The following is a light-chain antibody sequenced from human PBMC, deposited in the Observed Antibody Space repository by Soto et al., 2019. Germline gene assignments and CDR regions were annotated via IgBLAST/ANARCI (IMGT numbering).Light chain of an antibody. V-gene: IGKV3-20*01. J-gene: IGKJ4*01. CDR3: QQYATSQLT. CDR2: GAL. CDR1: QTVSSRF. Sequence: EIVSTQSPGTLSFSPEERATLSCRASQTVSSRFLAWYQQKPGQAPRLLIYGALSRATGIPDRFSGSGSGTVFTLTISRLEPEDFALYYCQQYATSQLTFGGGNKGDIK.